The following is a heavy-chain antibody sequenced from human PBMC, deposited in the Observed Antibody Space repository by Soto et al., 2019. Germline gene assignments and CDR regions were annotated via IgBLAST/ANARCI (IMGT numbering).Heavy chain of an antibody. Sequence: ASVKVSCKASGGTFSSYTISWVRQAPGQGLEWMGRIIPILGIANYAQKFQGRVTITADKSTSTAYMELSSLRSEDTAVYYCATRAHARVGLVIIDPHAFDIWGQGTMVTVSS. V-gene: IGHV1-69*02. D-gene: IGHD3-9*01. CDR1: GGTFSSYT. CDR2: IIPILGIA. CDR3: ATRAHARVGLVIIDPHAFDI. J-gene: IGHJ3*02.